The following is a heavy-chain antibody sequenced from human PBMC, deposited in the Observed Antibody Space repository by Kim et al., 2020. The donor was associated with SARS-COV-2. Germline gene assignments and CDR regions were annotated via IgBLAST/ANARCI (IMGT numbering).Heavy chain of an antibody. D-gene: IGHD6-6*01. CDR1: GGSFSGYY. CDR2: INHSGST. V-gene: IGHV4-34*01. Sequence: SETLSLTCAVYGGSFSGYYWSWIRQPPGKGLEWIGEINHSGSTNYNPSLKSRVTISVDTSKNQFSLKLSSVTAADTAVYYCARASWEYSSSPYGYYYYYMDVWGKGTTVTVSS. J-gene: IGHJ6*03. CDR3: ARASWEYSSSPYGYYYYYMDV.